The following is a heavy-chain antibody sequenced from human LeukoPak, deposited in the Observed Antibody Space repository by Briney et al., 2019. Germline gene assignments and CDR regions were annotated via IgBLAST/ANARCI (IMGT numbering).Heavy chain of an antibody. CDR2: INGDGSTT. J-gene: IGHJ5*02. V-gene: IGHV3-74*01. CDR1: GFTFSSYW. D-gene: IGHD3-10*01. CDR3: ARDLDGSGNYHWFDP. Sequence: GGSLRLSCAASGFTFSSYWMHWVRQAPGKGLVWVSRINGDGSTTTYADSMKGRFTISRDNAKNTLYVQMNSLRVEDTAVYYCARDLDGSGNYHWFDPWGQGTLVTVSS.